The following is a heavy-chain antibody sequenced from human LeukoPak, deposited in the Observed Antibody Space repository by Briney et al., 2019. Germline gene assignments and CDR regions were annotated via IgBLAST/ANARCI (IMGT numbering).Heavy chain of an antibody. CDR2: INGDGSNI. CDR1: GFTFSSYW. D-gene: IGHD4-11*01. Sequence: GGSLRLSCAASGFTFSSYWMHWVRQVPGKGLVWVARINGDGSNIAYADSVRGRFTISRDNAKNTLYLEMSSLRAEDTAVYYCARGTDYPYYFDYWGQGTLVTVSS. V-gene: IGHV3-74*01. J-gene: IGHJ4*02. CDR3: ARGTDYPYYFDY.